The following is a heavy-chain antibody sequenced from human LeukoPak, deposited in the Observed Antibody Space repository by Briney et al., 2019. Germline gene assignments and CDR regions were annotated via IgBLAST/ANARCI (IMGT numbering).Heavy chain of an antibody. CDR3: ARASGSYTIGAFDI. CDR1: GYTFTGYY. CDR2: INPNSGGT. Sequence: ASVKVSCKASGYTFTGYYMHWVRQAPGQGLEWMGWINPNSGGTNYARKFQGWVTMTRDTSISTAYMELSRLRSDDTAVYYCARASGSYTIGAFDIWGQGTMVTVSS. V-gene: IGHV1-2*04. J-gene: IGHJ3*02. D-gene: IGHD1-26*01.